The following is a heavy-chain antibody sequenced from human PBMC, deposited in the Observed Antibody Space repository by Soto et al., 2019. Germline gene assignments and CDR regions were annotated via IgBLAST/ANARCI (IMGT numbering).Heavy chain of an antibody. D-gene: IGHD2-15*01. J-gene: IGHJ4*02. CDR2: ISYDGSNK. CDR3: AKDLDIVVVVAATPDY. CDR1: GFTFSSYG. V-gene: IGHV3-30*18. Sequence: GGSLRLSCAASGFTFSSYGMHWVRQSPGKGLEWVAVISYDGSNKYYADSVKGRFTISRDNSKNTLYLQMSSLRAEDTAVYYCAKDLDIVVVVAATPDYWGQGTLVTVSS.